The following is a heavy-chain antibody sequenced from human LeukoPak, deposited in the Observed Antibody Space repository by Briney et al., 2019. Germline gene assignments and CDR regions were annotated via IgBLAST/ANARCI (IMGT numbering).Heavy chain of an antibody. Sequence: GGSLRLSCAASGITFSDYYMSWIRQAPGKGLEWVSYISSSGSTIYYADSVKGRFTISRDNAKNSLYLQMNSLRAEDTAVYYCASRSGYYYAYFDYWGQGTLVTVSS. CDR1: GITFSDYY. J-gene: IGHJ4*02. CDR2: ISSSGSTI. V-gene: IGHV3-11*01. CDR3: ASRSGYYYAYFDY. D-gene: IGHD3-22*01.